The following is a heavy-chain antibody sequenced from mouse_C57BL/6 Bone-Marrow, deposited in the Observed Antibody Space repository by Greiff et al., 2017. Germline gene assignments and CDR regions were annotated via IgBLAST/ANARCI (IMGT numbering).Heavy chain of an antibody. CDR2: LYPRDGST. CDR3: ARRGGYYVSLAY. CDR1: GYTFTSYD. D-gene: IGHD2-3*01. V-gene: IGHV1-85*01. Sequence: VQLQQSGPELVKPGASVKLSCKASGYTFTSYDINWVKQRPGQGLEWIGWLYPRDGSTKYNEKFKGKATLTVDTSSSTAYMELHSLTSEDSAVYFCARRGGYYVSLAYWGQGTLVTVSA. J-gene: IGHJ3*01.